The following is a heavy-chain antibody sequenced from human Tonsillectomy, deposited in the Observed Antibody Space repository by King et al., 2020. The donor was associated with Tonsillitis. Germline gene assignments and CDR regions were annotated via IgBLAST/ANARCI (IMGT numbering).Heavy chain of an antibody. CDR1: EYTFTAYY. CDR2: INPNSGGT. D-gene: IGHD1-26*01. Sequence: VQLVESGAEVKKPGASVKVSCKASEYTFTAYYMHWVRQAPGQGLEWMGWINPNSGGTNYEQKFQGRVTMTRDTSISTAYMELSRLRSDDTAVYYCAGVEVGGSFGFDIWGQGTMVTVSS. CDR3: AGVEVGGSFGFDI. V-gene: IGHV1-2*02. J-gene: IGHJ3*02.